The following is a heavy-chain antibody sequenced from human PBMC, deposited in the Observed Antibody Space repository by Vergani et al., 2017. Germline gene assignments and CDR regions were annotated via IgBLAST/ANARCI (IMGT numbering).Heavy chain of an antibody. J-gene: IGHJ5*02. D-gene: IGHD3-10*02. V-gene: IGHV3-7*01. CDR3: ARGDITMFGWASGFWFDA. CDR2: IKEDGSMT. Sequence: EVQLVESGGGLVPPGRSLRLSCAASGFSFGDYAMTWVRQAPGKGLEWVANIKEDGSMTMYVDSVEGRFTISRDNAEQSVHLQMNSLRVEDTAVYFCARGDITMFGWASGFWFDAWGQGTLVSVSS. CDR1: GFSFGDYA.